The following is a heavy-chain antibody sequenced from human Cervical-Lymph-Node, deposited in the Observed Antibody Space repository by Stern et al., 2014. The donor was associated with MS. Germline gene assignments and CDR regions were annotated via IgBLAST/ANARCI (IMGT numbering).Heavy chain of an antibody. D-gene: IGHD3-10*01. CDR2: FNPSSDST. Sequence: QLVVSGAEVKKPGASVTVSCKASGYTFTSHYIHWVPQAPGQGLEWMGIFNPSSDSTSYEPLFQGRLTMTWDTSTSTVNMHLSSLTSEDTAVYYCARGFVSTANWFDHWGQGTLVTVSS. CDR1: GYTFTSHY. CDR3: ARGFVSTANWFDH. V-gene: IGHV1-46*01. J-gene: IGHJ5*02.